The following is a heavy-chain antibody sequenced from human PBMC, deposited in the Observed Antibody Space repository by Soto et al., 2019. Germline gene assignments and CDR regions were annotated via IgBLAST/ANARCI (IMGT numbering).Heavy chain of an antibody. CDR2: IYYSGST. CDR1: GGSISSGGYY. CDR3: ARVRLVSGAAKYYFDY. D-gene: IGHD2-15*01. J-gene: IGHJ4*02. V-gene: IGHV4-31*03. Sequence: QVQLQESGPGLVKPSQTLSLTCTVSGGSISSGGYYWSWIRQHPGKGLEWIGYIYYSGSTYYNPSLESRVTISVDTSKNQFSLKLSSVTAADTAVYYCARVRLVSGAAKYYFDYWGQGTLVTVSS.